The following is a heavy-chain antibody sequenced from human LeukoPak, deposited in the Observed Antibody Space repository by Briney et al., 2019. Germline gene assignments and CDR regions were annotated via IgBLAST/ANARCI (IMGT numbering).Heavy chain of an antibody. CDR1: GYTFTGYY. CDR3: ARGDILTGYYSVHYYYMDV. J-gene: IGHJ6*03. Sequence: ASVKVSSKASGYTFTGYYMHWVRQAPGQGLEWMGRINPNSGGTNYAQKFQGRVTMTRDTSISTAYMELSRLRSDDTAVYYCARGDILTGYYSVHYYYMDVWGKGTTVTVSS. CDR2: INPNSGGT. D-gene: IGHD3-9*01. V-gene: IGHV1-2*06.